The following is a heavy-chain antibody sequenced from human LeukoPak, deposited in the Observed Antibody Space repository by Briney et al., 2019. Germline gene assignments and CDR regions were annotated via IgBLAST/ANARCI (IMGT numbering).Heavy chain of an antibody. CDR2: INHSGST. CDR1: GFMFTRFT. J-gene: IGHJ4*02. CDR3: ARGNSDPHYYDSSGQLAPD. V-gene: IGHV4-34*01. Sequence: GSLRLSCAASGFMFTRFTMNWVRQPPGKGLEWIGEINHSGSTNYNPSLKSRVTISVDTSKNQFSLKLSSVTAADTAVYYCARGNSDPHYYDSSGQLAPDWGQGTLVTVSS. D-gene: IGHD3-22*01.